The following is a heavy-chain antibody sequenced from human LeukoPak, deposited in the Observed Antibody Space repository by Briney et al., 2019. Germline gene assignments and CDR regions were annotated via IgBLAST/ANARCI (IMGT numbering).Heavy chain of an antibody. J-gene: IGHJ4*02. CDR1: GYTFTGYY. CDR3: ARTITIFGVGDSDY. D-gene: IGHD3-3*01. CDR2: INPNSGGT. V-gene: IGHV1-2*02. Sequence: ASVTVSYKASGYTFTGYYMHWVRQAPGQGLEWMGWINPNSGGTNYAQKLQDRVTMTRDTSISTAYMELSKLRSDDTAVYYCARTITIFGVGDSDYWGQGTLVTVSS.